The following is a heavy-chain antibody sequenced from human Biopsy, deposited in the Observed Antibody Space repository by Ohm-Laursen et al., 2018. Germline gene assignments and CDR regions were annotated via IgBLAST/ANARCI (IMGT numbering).Heavy chain of an antibody. CDR1: GGAFRGYY. CDR2: IYQSGRT. V-gene: IGHV4-34*01. CDR3: VRGVDYYDPYHYYALDV. J-gene: IGHJ6*02. D-gene: IGHD3-22*01. Sequence: TLSLTCAVYGGAFRGYYWSWIRQPPGKGLEWIGEIYQSGRTNYNPSLKSRVTISVDTSTNQFSLKVRSVTAADTAVYYCVRGVDYYDPYHYYALDVWGQGTTVTVSS.